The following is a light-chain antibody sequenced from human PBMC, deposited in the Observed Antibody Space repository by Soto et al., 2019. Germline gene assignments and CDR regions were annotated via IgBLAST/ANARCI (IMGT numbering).Light chain of an antibody. CDR3: AAWDDSLSGPV. J-gene: IGLJ3*02. CDR1: SSNIGGNS. V-gene: IGLV1-51*01. CDR2: DDD. Sequence: QSVMTQPPSVSAAPGQKVTISCSGSSSNIGGNSVSWYQQLPGTAPKLLIYDDDKRPSGIPDRFSGSKSGTSATLGITGFRTGDEADYYCAAWDDSLSGPVFGGGTKLTVL.